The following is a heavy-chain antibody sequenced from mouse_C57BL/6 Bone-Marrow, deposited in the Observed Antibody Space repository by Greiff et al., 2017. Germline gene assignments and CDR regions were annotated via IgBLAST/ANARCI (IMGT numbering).Heavy chain of an antibody. V-gene: IGHV1-82*01. CDR2: IYPGDGDT. CDR1: GYAFSSSW. Sequence: QVQLKESGPELVKPGASVKISCKASGYAFSSSWMNWVKQRPGKGLEWIGRIYPGDGDTNYNGKFKGKATLTADKSSSTAYMRLSSLTSEDSAVYYCAIIYYGPWYFDVWGTGTTVTVSS. CDR3: AIIYYGPWYFDV. J-gene: IGHJ1*03. D-gene: IGHD2-1*01.